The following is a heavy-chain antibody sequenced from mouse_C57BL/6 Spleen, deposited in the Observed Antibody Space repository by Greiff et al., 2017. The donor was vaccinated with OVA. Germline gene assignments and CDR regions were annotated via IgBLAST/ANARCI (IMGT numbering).Heavy chain of an antibody. CDR3: ARGYGNYFDD. CDR2: IHPNSGST. J-gene: IGHJ2*01. D-gene: IGHD2-10*02. Sequence: QVQLKEPGAELVKPGASVKLSCKASGYTFTSYWMHWVKQRPGQGLEWIGMIHPNSGSTNYNEKFKSKATLTVDKSSSTAYMQLSSLTSEDSAVYYCARGYGNYFDDWGKGTTLTVSS. V-gene: IGHV1-64*01. CDR1: GYTFTSYW.